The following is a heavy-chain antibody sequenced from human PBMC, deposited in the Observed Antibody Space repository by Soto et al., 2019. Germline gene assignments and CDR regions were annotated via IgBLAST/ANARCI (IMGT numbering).Heavy chain of an antibody. CDR3: ARGLIAAGCGAVDM. Sequence: EVLLVESGGGLVKPGGSLRLSCAASGFTFSSYSMTWVRQAPGKGLEWVSFISSSGSYIFYADSMKGRFTISRDNAKNSLYLQMNSLRAEDTAVYSCARGLIAAGCGAVDMGGEGTMVTVSS. V-gene: IGHV3-21*01. J-gene: IGHJ3*02. CDR1: GFTFSSYS. D-gene: IGHD6-25*01. CDR2: ISSSGSYI.